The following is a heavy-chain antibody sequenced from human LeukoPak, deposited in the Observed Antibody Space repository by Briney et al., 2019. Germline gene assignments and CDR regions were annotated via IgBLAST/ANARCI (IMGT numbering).Heavy chain of an antibody. CDR2: INPSGDST. Sequence: ASVNVSCKASGYTFTRYDMHWVRQAPGQGLEGMGIINPSGDSTSYAQKFQGSITITRDTSTTTVYMELSSLRSEDTAVYYCASVLYCGADCYSGRYFFDYWGQGTLITVSS. CDR1: GYTFTRYD. J-gene: IGHJ4*02. V-gene: IGHV1-46*01. CDR3: ASVLYCGADCYSGRYFFDY. D-gene: IGHD2-21*02.